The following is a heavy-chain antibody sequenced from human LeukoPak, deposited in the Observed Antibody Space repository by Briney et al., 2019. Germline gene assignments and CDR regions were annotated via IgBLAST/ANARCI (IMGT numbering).Heavy chain of an antibody. CDR3: ARGGKRGYY. CDR2: IYYSGGT. V-gene: IGHV4-59*01. D-gene: IGHD1-1*01. CDR1: GGSISSYY. J-gene: IGHJ4*02. Sequence: SETLSLTCTVSGGSISSYYWSWIRQPPGKGLEWIGYIYYSGGTNYNPSLKSRVTISVDTSKNQFSLKLSSVTAADTAVYYCARGGKRGYYWGQGTLVTVSS.